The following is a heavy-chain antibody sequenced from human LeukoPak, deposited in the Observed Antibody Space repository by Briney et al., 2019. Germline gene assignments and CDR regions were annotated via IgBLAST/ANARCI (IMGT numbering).Heavy chain of an antibody. V-gene: IGHV1-3*01. CDR3: ARDLGYYDILTGYWHAFDI. D-gene: IGHD3-9*01. Sequence: GASVKVSFKASGYTFTSYAMHWVRQAPGQRLEWMGWINAGNGNTKYSQKFQGRVTITRDTSASTAYMELSSLRSEDTAVYYCARDLGYYDILTGYWHAFDIWGQGTMVTVSS. J-gene: IGHJ3*02. CDR1: GYTFTSYA. CDR2: INAGNGNT.